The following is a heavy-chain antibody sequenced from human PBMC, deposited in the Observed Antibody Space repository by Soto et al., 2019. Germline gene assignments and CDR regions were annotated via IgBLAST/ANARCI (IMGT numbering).Heavy chain of an antibody. CDR3: TTDPHSTGTKY. Sequence: GSLSLSCAASGFSFNDAWMTWVRQSPGAGLEWVGRIKGKTDGGTTDYAAPVRGRFAISRDASKTTVYLQMNRLKTEDTAVYYCTTDPHSTGTKYWGQGTLVTVSS. CDR1: GFSFNDAW. J-gene: IGHJ4*02. D-gene: IGHD1-1*01. V-gene: IGHV3-15*01. CDR2: IKGKTDGGTT.